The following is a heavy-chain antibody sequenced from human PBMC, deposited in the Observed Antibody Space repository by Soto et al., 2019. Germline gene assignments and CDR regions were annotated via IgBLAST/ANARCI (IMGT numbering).Heavy chain of an antibody. V-gene: IGHV4-34*01. CDR3: ARGLAYGGSR. J-gene: IGHJ4*02. CDR1: GGSFSGYY. Sequence: QVQLQQWGAGLLKPSETLSLTCAVYGGSFSGYYWSWIRQPPGKGLEWIGEINHSGSTNYNPSLKSRVTISVDTSKNQFSLKLSSVTVADTAVYYCARGLAYGGSRWGQGTLVTVSS. D-gene: IGHD2-15*01. CDR2: INHSGST.